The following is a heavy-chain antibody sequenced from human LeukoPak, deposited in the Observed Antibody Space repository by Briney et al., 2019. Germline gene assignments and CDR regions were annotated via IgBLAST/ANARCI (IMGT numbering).Heavy chain of an antibody. J-gene: IGHJ4*02. CDR3: AKSGATVIDY. CDR1: GFTFSNYW. D-gene: IGHD4-17*01. CDR2: INSDGSST. Sequence: GGSLRLSCAASGFTFSNYWMHWVRQAPGKGLVWVSRINSDGSSTTSADSVKGRFTISRDNAKNTLYLQMNSLRAEDTAVYYCAKSGATVIDYWGQGTLVTVSS. V-gene: IGHV3-74*01.